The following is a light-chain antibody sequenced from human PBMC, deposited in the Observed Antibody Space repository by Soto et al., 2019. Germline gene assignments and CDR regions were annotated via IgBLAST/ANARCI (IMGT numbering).Light chain of an antibody. CDR3: QQYNSYPFT. CDR1: QSISSW. CDR2: DAS. V-gene: IGKV1-5*01. J-gene: IGKJ3*01. Sequence: DIQMTQSPSTLSASVGDRVTITCRASQSISSWLAWYQQKPGKAPKVLIYDASSLGSGVPSRFSGSGSGTAFTLTISSLQPDDFVTYYCQQYNSYPFTFGPGTKVDIK.